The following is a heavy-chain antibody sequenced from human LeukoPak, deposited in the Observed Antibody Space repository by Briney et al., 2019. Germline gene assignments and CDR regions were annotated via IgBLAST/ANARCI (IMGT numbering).Heavy chain of an antibody. CDR3: ARDEGYCSGASCYLGFDY. CDR2: IIPIFGTA. CDR1: GFTFSSYA. J-gene: IGHJ4*02. V-gene: IGHV1-69*06. D-gene: IGHD2-15*01. Sequence: NPGGSLRLSCAASGFTFSSYAISWVRQAPGQGLEWMGGIIPIFGTANYAQKFKGRVTITADKSTSTAYMELSSLRSEDTAVYYCARDEGYCSGASCYLGFDYWGQGTLVTVSS.